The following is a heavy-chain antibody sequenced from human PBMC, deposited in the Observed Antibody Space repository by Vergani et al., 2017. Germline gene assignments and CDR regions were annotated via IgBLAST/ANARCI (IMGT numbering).Heavy chain of an antibody. CDR1: GGTFSSYA. D-gene: IGHD3-10*01. CDR2: IIPIFGTA. CDR3: ASLIMGSGSYGEGDY. J-gene: IGHJ4*02. V-gene: IGHV1-69*12. Sequence: QVQLVQSGAEVKKPGSSVKVSCKASGGTFSSYAISWVRQAPGQGLEWMGGIIPIFGTANYAQKFQGRVTSTADESTSTAYMELSSLSSEETAVYYCASLIMGSGSYGEGDYWGQGTRVTVSS.